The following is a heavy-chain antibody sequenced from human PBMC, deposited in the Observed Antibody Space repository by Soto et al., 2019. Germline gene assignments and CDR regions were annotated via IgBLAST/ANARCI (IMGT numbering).Heavy chain of an antibody. J-gene: IGHJ6*02. D-gene: IGHD6-25*01. CDR3: ARAGAAPYYYYGMDV. CDR1: GGSISSGGYF. V-gene: IGHV4-31*03. Sequence: QVQLQESGPGLVKPSQTLSLTCTVSGGSISSGGYFWSWIRQHPGKGLEWIGFIYYSGSTYYNPSLTSRVAISVDTSKNQFSLKLSSVTAADTAVYYCARAGAAPYYYYGMDVWGQGTTVTVSS. CDR2: IYYSGST.